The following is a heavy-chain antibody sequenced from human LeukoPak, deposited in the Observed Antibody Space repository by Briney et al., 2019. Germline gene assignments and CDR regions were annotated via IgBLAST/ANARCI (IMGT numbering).Heavy chain of an antibody. CDR1: GFAFSTYA. V-gene: IGHV3-30-3*01. J-gene: IGHJ6*02. Sequence: GGSLRLSCAASGFAFSTYAMHWVRQAPRKGLEWMSFISYNGNNKDYAVSVKGRFTVSRDNSKNSLYLQMNSLRAEDTAVYYCARSVDIVVVVAAHYYYYGMDVWGQGTTVTVSS. CDR2: ISYNGNNK. D-gene: IGHD2-15*01. CDR3: ARSVDIVVVVAAHYYYYGMDV.